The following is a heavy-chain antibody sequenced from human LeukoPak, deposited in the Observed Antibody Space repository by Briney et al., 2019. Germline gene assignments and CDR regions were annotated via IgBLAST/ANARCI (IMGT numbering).Heavy chain of an antibody. Sequence: ASVKVSCRASGYTFTSYGISWVRQAPGQGLEWMGWISAYNGNTNYAQKLQGRVTMTTDTSTSTAYMELRSLRSDDTAVYYCARFPLQLEPLRSADYWGQGTLVTVSS. D-gene: IGHD1-1*01. CDR2: ISAYNGNT. CDR1: GYTFTSYG. CDR3: ARFPLQLEPLRSADY. J-gene: IGHJ4*02. V-gene: IGHV1-18*01.